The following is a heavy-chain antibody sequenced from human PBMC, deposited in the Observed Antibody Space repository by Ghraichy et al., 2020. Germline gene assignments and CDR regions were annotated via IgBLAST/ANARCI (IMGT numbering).Heavy chain of an antibody. CDR3: ARELKFWGGNFDI. D-gene: IGHD7-27*01. CDR1: GGSVSSDDYF. Sequence: SETLSLTCSVSGGSVSSDDYFWTWIRQPPGKGLEWIGYVSNSGRTHLDPSLQSRVTMSVDTSKNQFSLRLNSVTAADTAVYFCARELKFWGGNFDIWGHGKVVSVSS. CDR2: VSNSGRT. J-gene: IGHJ3*02. V-gene: IGHV4-61*08.